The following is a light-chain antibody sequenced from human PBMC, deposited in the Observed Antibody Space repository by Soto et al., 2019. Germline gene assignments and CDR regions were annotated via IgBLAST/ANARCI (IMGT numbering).Light chain of an antibody. CDR3: QQYGTSEII. CDR2: GAS. Sequence: EIVMTQSPPTLSVSPGERVTLSCRASQSVGSYLAWYQQSPGQAPRLLIYGASTRATGIPARFSGSGSGTDFTLTISSLQSEDFAVFYCQQYGTSEIIFGQVTRLELK. J-gene: IGKJ5*01. CDR1: QSVGSY. V-gene: IGKV3-15*01.